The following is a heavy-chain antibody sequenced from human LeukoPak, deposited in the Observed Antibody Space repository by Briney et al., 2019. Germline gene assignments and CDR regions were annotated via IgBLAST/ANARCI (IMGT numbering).Heavy chain of an antibody. D-gene: IGHD6-19*01. J-gene: IGHJ4*02. CDR1: GFTFSSYS. CDR2: ISSSSSTT. V-gene: IGHV3-48*02. CDR3: AKDEWQWLAIDH. Sequence: GGSLRLSRAASGFTFSSYSMIWVRQAPGKGLEWVSYISSSSSTTYYADSVKGRFTISRDNAKNSLYLHMNSLRDEDTAVYYCAKDEWQWLAIDHWGQGTLVTVSS.